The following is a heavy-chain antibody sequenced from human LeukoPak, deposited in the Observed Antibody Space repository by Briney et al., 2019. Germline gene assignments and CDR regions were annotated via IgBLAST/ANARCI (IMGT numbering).Heavy chain of an antibody. D-gene: IGHD1-20*01. CDR2: IKHDGSEK. CDR1: GFTFSRYW. Sequence: GGSLRLSCAASGFTFSRYWMSWLRQAPGKGLEWVANIKHDGSEKYYVDSMKGRFTISRDNAKNSLYLQMSSLRAEDTAVYYCARYSFLGGVDYNYYFDYWGQGSLVAVSS. J-gene: IGHJ4*02. V-gene: IGHV3-7*01. CDR3: ARYSFLGGVDYNYYFDY.